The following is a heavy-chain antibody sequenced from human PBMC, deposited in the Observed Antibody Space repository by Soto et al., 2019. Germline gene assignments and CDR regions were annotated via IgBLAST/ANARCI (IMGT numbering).Heavy chain of an antibody. D-gene: IGHD1-26*01. CDR3: AKAQYTGISKTLDY. J-gene: IGHJ4*02. CDR2: ISESGAIT. V-gene: IGHV3-23*01. Sequence: EVHLLESGGGLVQPGGSLRLSCVASGFTFSSYTMYWVRQVPGKGLEWVSDISESGAITHYADSVKGRFTISRADPKSTLYLQMPTLRGDDTAVYYCAKAQYTGISKTLDYWGQGTLVTVST. CDR1: GFTFSSYT.